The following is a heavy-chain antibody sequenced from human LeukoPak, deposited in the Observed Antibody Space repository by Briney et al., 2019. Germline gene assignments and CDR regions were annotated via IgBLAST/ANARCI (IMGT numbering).Heavy chain of an antibody. V-gene: IGHV3-48*01. CDR3: ASIMVRGPGGFDP. CDR2: ISSSSSTI. Sequence: PGGSLRLSCAASGFTFSSYSMSWVRQAPGKGLEWVSYISSSSSTIYYADSAKGRFTISRDNAKNSLYLQMNSLRAEDTAVYYCASIMVRGPGGFDPWGQGTLVTVSS. D-gene: IGHD3-10*01. CDR1: GFTFSSYS. J-gene: IGHJ5*02.